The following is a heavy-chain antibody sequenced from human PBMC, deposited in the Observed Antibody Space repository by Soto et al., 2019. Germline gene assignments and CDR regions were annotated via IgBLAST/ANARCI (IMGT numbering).Heavy chain of an antibody. CDR1: GDSFSSNIAA. V-gene: IGHV6-1*01. D-gene: IGHD3-10*01. Sequence: HTLSLTCAISGDSFSSNIAAWNWLRRSPSRGLEWLGRTYYRSKWYNDYAVSVKSRITINPDTSKNQFSLQLNSVPPEDTAMYYCAYYASRDWIASRVAATYYYYYGMDVWGQGTTVTASS. CDR2: TYYRSKWYN. CDR3: AYYASRDWIASRVAATYYYYYGMDV. J-gene: IGHJ6*02.